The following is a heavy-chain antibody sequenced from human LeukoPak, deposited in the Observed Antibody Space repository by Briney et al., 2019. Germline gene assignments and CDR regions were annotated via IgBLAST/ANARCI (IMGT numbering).Heavy chain of an antibody. V-gene: IGHV1-24*01. CDR1: GYTLTELS. CDR2: FDPEDGET. Sequence: ASVKVSCKVSGYTLTELSMHGARHAPGKGLEWMGGFDPEDGETIYAQKFQGRVTMTEDTSTDTAYMDLSSLRSEDTAVYYCATQTSRYCSSTSCYTGGGFAPWGQGTLVTVSS. J-gene: IGHJ5*02. D-gene: IGHD2-2*02. CDR3: ATQTSRYCSSTSCYTGGGFAP.